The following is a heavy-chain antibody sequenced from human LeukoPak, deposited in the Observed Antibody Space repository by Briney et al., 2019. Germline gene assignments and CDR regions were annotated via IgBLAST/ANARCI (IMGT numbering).Heavy chain of an antibody. CDR1: GFTFSSYG. Sequence: PGGSLRLSCAASGFTFSSYGMHWVRQAPGKGLEWVAFIRYDGSNKYYADSVKGRFTISRDNSKSTLYLQMNSLRAEDTAVYYCAKDMSSSWYRAPDYWGQGTLVTVSS. CDR3: AKDMSSSWYRAPDY. J-gene: IGHJ4*02. V-gene: IGHV3-30*02. D-gene: IGHD6-13*01. CDR2: IRYDGSNK.